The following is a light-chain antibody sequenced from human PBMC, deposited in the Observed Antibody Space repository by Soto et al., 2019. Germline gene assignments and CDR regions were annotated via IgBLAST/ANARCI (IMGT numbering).Light chain of an antibody. CDR2: WAS. J-gene: IGKJ2*01. V-gene: IGKV4-1*01. CDR3: QQYHTTPNT. CDR1: QTLLFTSTNKNS. Sequence: DVVMTQSPATLAVSLGERAAINCKSSQTLLFTSTNKNSLAWYQQKPGQPPKLLIYWASTRESGAPDRFSGSGSVRNFTLTISSLQAEDVAVYYCQQYHTTPNTFGQGTKLEIK.